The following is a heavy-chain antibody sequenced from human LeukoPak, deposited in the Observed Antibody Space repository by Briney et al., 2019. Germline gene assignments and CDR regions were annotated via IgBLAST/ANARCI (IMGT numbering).Heavy chain of an antibody. J-gene: IGHJ6*02. CDR1: GFTVSSNY. Sequence: GGSLRLSCVAPGFTVSSNYMSWVRQAPGKGLEWVSVIYSGGSTYYADSVKGRFTISRDNSKNTLYLQMNSLRAEDTAVYYCARSRQRNYYYYGMDVWGQGTTVTVSS. CDR3: ARSRQRNYYYYGMDV. V-gene: IGHV3-66*01. CDR2: IYSGGST.